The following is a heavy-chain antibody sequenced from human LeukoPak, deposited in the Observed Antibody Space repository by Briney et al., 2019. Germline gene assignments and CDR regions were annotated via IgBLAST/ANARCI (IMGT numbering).Heavy chain of an antibody. J-gene: IGHJ3*02. CDR2: INPKSGAA. V-gene: IGHV1-2*02. Sequence: ASVKVSCKASGYIFSDYYMHWVRQAPGQGLEWLGWINPKSGAADYAQQFRGRVTMTRDTSINTAYMELSRLRSDDTAVYYCASKRELLRGAFDIWGQGTMVTVSS. CDR3: ASKRELLRGAFDI. CDR1: GYIFSDYY. D-gene: IGHD1-26*01.